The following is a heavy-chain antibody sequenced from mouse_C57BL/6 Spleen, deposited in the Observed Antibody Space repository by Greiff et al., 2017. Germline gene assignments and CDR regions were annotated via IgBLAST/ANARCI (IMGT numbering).Heavy chain of an antibody. CDR2: IDPNSGGT. Sequence: QVQLQQPGAELVKPGASVKLSCKASGYTFTSYWMHWVKQRPGRGLEWIGRIDPNSGGTKYNEKFKSKATLTVDNPSSAAYMQLSSLTSEDSAVYNCSRSGYGSSQYYFDYWGQGTTRTVSS. CDR3: SRSGYGSSQYYFDY. V-gene: IGHV1-72*01. D-gene: IGHD1-1*01. J-gene: IGHJ2*01. CDR1: GYTFTSYW.